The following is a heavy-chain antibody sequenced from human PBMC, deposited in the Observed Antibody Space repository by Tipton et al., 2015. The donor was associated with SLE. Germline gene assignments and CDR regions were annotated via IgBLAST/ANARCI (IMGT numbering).Heavy chain of an antibody. CDR2: IDHSGST. D-gene: IGHD3/OR15-3a*01. CDR1: GGSFSGYY. V-gene: IGHV4-34*01. J-gene: IGHJ2*01. CDR3: AREGLGYFDL. Sequence: LRLSCAVYGGSFSGYYWSWIRQPPGKGLEWIGEIDHSGSTNYNPSLKSRVTISVDTSKNQFSLKLSSVTAADTAVYYCAREGLGYFDLWGRGTLVTVSS.